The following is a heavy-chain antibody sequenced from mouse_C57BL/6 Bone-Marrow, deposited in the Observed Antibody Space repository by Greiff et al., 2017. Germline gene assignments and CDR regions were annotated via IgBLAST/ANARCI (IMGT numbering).Heavy chain of an antibody. Sequence: EVQRVESGGGLVKPGGSLKLSCAASGFTFSSYAMSWVRQTPEKRLEWVATISDGGSYTYYPDNVKGRFTISRDNAKNNLYLQMSHLKSEDTAMYYWERVILYYYAMDYWGQGTSVTVSS. V-gene: IGHV5-4*01. CDR2: ISDGGSYT. J-gene: IGHJ4*01. CDR3: ERVILYYYAMDY. CDR1: GFTFSSYA.